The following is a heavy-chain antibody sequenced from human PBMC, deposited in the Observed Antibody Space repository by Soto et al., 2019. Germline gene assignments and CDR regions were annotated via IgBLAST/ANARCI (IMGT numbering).Heavy chain of an antibody. D-gene: IGHD3-22*01. V-gene: IGHV4-39*01. CDR1: GGSISSSSYY. CDR2: IYYSGST. CDR3: ARHYYYDSSGYRNLYYFDY. Sequence: PSETPSLTCTVSGGSISSSSYYWGWIRQPPGKGLEWIGSIYYSGSTYYNPSLKSRVTISVDTSKNQFSLKLSSVTAADTAVYYCARHYYYDSSGYRNLYYFDYWGQGTLVTVSS. J-gene: IGHJ4*02.